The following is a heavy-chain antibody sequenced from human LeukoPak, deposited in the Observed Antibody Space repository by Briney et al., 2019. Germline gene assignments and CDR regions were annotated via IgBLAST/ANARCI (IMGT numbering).Heavy chain of an antibody. J-gene: IGHJ4*02. CDR2: ISWNSGGT. Sequence: GGSLRLSCAASGFTFDDYAMHWVRQAPGKGLEWVSGISWNSGGTGYADSVEGRVTISRDNAENSLYLQMSSLRAEDTALYYCAKDSAAVTEMGYFDYWGQGTLVIVSS. V-gene: IGHV3-9*01. CDR3: AKDSAAVTEMGYFDY. D-gene: IGHD5-18*01. CDR1: GFTFDDYA.